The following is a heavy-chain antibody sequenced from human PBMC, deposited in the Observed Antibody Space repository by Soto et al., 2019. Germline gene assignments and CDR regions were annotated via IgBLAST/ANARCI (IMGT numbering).Heavy chain of an antibody. CDR1: GFTFSSYG. CDR3: VRDKVAAGFDY. D-gene: IGHD6-13*01. CDR2: ISYDGSNK. Sequence: PGGSLRLSCAASGFTFSSYGMHWVRQAPGKGLEWVAVISYDGSNKYYADSVKGRFTISRDNAKNTLYLQMTSLRVEDRAIYYCVRDKVAAGFDYWGQGA. J-gene: IGHJ4*02. V-gene: IGHV3-30*03.